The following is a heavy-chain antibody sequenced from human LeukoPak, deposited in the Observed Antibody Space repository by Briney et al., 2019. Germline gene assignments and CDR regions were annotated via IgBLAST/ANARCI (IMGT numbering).Heavy chain of an antibody. V-gene: IGHV3-43*01. CDR3: ARAWGYGHYYYYYMDV. J-gene: IGHJ6*03. Sequence: GGSLRLSCAASGFTFDDYTMHWVRQAPGKGLEWVSLISWDGGSTYYADSVKGRFTISRDNSKNTLYLQMNSLRAEDTAVYYCARAWGYGHYYYYYMDVWGKGTTVTISS. D-gene: IGHD5-18*01. CDR1: GFTFDDYT. CDR2: ISWDGGST.